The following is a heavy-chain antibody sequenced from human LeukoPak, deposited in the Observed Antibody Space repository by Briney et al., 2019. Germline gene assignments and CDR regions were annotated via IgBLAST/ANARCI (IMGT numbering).Heavy chain of an antibody. D-gene: IGHD6-19*01. J-gene: IGHJ4*02. Sequence: AESLRLSCAASGFTFSSYWMHWVRQAPGKGLIGAPRVNPQGRETSYADSVKGRFTISRDNAKDALHLQMDNLRAEDTAVYYCARARWSSTGWFLGYWGQGTLVTVSS. CDR2: VNPQGRET. V-gene: IGHV3-74*01. CDR1: GFTFSSYW. CDR3: ARARWSSTGWFLGY.